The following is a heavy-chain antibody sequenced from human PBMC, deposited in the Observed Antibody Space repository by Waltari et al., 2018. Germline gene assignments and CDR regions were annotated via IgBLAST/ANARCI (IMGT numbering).Heavy chain of an antibody. CDR2: IYYTGGT. V-gene: IGHV4-59*01. J-gene: IGHJ5*02. CDR3: ARGGGGDWEWFDP. D-gene: IGHD2-21*02. Sequence: QVQLQESGPSLLKPSETLSLICTVSGGSISCFYWSWVRQPSEKGLDWIGYIYYTGGTKFNPSLKSRVTMSVDTSKNQFSLKLSSVTAADTAFDYCARGGGGDWEWFDPWGQGTLVTVSS. CDR1: GGSISCFY.